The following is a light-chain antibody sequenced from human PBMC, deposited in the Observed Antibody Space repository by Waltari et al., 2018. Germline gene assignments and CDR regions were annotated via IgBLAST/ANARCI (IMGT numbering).Light chain of an antibody. Sequence: DIQMTQSPSSLSASVGDRVTITCRASQGISNSLAWYQQKPGKAPKLLLYSVSRLESGVPSRFSGSGSGTDYTLTISSLQPEDFATYYCQNYKSLPQFGQGTKVDIK. J-gene: IGKJ1*01. CDR2: SVS. V-gene: IGKV1-NL1*01. CDR3: QNYKSLPQ. CDR1: QGISNS.